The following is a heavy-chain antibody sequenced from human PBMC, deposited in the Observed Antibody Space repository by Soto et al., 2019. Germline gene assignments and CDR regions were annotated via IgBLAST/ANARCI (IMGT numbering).Heavy chain of an antibody. CDR2: IWFDGSNK. CDR3: TRDRDSRRGWDYFDH. D-gene: IGHD4-4*01. J-gene: IGHJ4*02. CDR1: GFTFSGYG. Sequence: QVQLVESGGGVVQPGTSLRLSCAVSGFTFSGYGMHWVRQAPGKGLEWVAVIWFDGSNKNYEDSVKGRFTISRDDSKNTLYLQMNSLRAEDTAVYYCTRDRDSRRGWDYFDHWGQGTLVTVSS. V-gene: IGHV3-33*01.